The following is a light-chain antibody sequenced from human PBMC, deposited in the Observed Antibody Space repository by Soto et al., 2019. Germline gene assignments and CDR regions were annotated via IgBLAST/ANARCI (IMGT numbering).Light chain of an antibody. CDR2: SAS. CDR3: HQYGSSPIT. V-gene: IGKV3-20*01. J-gene: IGKJ5*01. Sequence: EVVLTQSPGTLSLSPAERAALSCRVSQSVIGDYLAWYQQRPGQAPRLLIYSASFKPAGIPDRFSGSGSATDFTLTISRLEPEDFALFYCHQYGSSPITFGQGTRLEIK. CDR1: QSVIGDY.